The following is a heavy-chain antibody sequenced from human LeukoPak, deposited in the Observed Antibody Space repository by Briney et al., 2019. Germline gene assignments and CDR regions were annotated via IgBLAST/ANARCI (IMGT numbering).Heavy chain of an antibody. CDR3: ARGYSSSWDSFDY. J-gene: IGHJ4*02. CDR1: GFTFSSYD. Sequence: PGGSLRLSCAASGFTFSSYDMHWVRQAPGKGLEWVALTSNDGSNKYYADSVEGRFSISRDNSKNTLYLQMNSLRPEDTALYYCARGYSSSWDSFDYWGQGTLVTVSS. V-gene: IGHV3-30-3*01. CDR2: TSNDGSNK. D-gene: IGHD6-13*01.